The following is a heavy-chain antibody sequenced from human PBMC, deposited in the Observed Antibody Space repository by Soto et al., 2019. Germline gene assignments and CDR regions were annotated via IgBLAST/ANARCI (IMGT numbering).Heavy chain of an antibody. CDR3: ARDPRSGYYQH. Sequence: QVQLVESGGGVVQPGRSLRLSCAASGFTFSTYTMHWVRQAPGMGLQWVAVISDDGSIKYYADSVKGRFAISRDDSKNTLYLQMNSLRVEDTAVYYCARDPRSGYYQHWGQGTLVTVSS. CDR1: GFTFSTYT. CDR2: ISDDGSIK. J-gene: IGHJ1*01. V-gene: IGHV3-30*09.